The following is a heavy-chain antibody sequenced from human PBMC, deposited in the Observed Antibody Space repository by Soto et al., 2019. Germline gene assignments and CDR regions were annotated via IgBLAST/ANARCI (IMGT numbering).Heavy chain of an antibody. J-gene: IGHJ4*02. CDR1: GFSLSTSGVG. CDR3: AHRPEGRYGDYDFRSAVYFDY. V-gene: IGHV2-5*02. D-gene: IGHD4-17*01. CDR2: IYWDDDK. Sequence: QITLKESGPTLVKPTQTLTLTCTFSGFSLSTSGVGVGWIRQPPGKALEWLALIYWDDDKRYSPSLKSRLTITKDTSKNQVVLTMTNMDPVDTATYYCAHRPEGRYGDYDFRSAVYFDYWGQGTLVTVSS.